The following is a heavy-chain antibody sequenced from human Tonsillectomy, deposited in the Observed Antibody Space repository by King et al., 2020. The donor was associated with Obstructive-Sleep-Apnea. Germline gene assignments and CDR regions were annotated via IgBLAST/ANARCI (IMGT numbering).Heavy chain of an antibody. J-gene: IGHJ6*02. CDR2: ISSSGSTI. D-gene: IGHD3-10*01. CDR3: ARDRSRDYYYYYGMDV. CDR1: GFTFSDYY. Sequence: HVQLVESGGGLVKPGGSLRVSCAASGFTFSDYYMSWIRQAPGKGLEWVSYISSSGSTIYYADSVKGRFTISRDNAKNSLYLQMNSLRAEDTAVYYCARDRSRDYYYYYGMDVWGQGTTVTVSS. V-gene: IGHV3-11*01.